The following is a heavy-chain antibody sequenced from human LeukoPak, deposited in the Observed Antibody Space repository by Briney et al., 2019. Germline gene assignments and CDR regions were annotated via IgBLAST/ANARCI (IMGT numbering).Heavy chain of an antibody. CDR1: GGSPNHYY. CDR3: ARTTAGYFDL. V-gene: IGHV4-59*01. Sequence: SETLSLTCTVSGGSPNHYYWSWIRQPPGKSLEWIGYIHYTGSTTYNPSLKSRVTISLDASENQVSLRLNSVAAADTAVYYCARTTAGYFDLWGQGTLVTVSS. CDR2: IHYTGST. D-gene: IGHD1-1*01. J-gene: IGHJ4*02.